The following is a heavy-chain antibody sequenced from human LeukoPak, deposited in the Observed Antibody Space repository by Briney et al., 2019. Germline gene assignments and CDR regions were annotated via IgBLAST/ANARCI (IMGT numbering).Heavy chain of an antibody. D-gene: IGHD6-13*01. Sequence: GGSLRLSCAASGFTFSSYAMSWVRQAPGKGLEWVSAISGSGGSTYYADSVKGRFTISGDNSKNTLYLQMNSLRAEDTAVYYCAKDASSSWYGRDWFDPWGQGTLVTVSS. CDR1: GFTFSSYA. J-gene: IGHJ5*02. CDR3: AKDASSSWYGRDWFDP. CDR2: ISGSGGST. V-gene: IGHV3-23*01.